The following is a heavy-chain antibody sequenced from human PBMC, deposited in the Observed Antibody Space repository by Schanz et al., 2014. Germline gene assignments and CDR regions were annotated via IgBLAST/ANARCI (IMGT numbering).Heavy chain of an antibody. V-gene: IGHV1-69*08. J-gene: IGHJ4*02. CDR3: AKDGIMVQDVIWERYFDS. CDR1: GGTFNSYT. D-gene: IGHD3-10*01. CDR2: IIPILGIA. Sequence: QVQLVQSGAEVKKPGSSMKVSCKASGGTFNSYTINWVRQAPGQGLEWMGRIIPILGIANYAQKFQGRVTIAADKSTFTAYMDVSSLRAEDTGLYYCAKDGIMVQDVIWERYFDSWGQGTLXTVSS.